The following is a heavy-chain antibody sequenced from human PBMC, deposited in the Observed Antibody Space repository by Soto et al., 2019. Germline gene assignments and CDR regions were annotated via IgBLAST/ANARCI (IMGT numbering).Heavy chain of an antibody. CDR3: ARDRKQQLAY. D-gene: IGHD6-13*01. V-gene: IGHV1-3*01. Sequence: ASVKVSCKASGYTFTSYAMHWVRQAPGQRLEWMGWINAGNGNTKYSQKFQGRVTITRDTSASTAYMELSGLRSEDTAVYYCARDRKQQLAYWGQGTLVTVSS. J-gene: IGHJ4*02. CDR2: INAGNGNT. CDR1: GYTFTSYA.